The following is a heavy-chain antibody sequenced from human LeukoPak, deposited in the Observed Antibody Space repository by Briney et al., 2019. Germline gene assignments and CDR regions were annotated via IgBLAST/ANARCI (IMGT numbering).Heavy chain of an antibody. Sequence: ASVKVSCKASGYTFTGYYMHWVRQAPGQGLEWMGWINPNSGGTNYAQKFQGRVTMTRDTSISTAYMELSRLRSDVTAVYYCARDTVHRYYDFWSGYYIKGGAFDVWGQGTMVTVSS. CDR2: INPNSGGT. V-gene: IGHV1-2*02. J-gene: IGHJ3*01. CDR3: ARDTVHRYYDFWSGYYIKGGAFDV. D-gene: IGHD3-3*01. CDR1: GYTFTGYY.